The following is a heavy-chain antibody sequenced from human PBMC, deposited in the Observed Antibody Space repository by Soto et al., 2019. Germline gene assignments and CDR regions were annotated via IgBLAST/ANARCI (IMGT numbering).Heavy chain of an antibody. CDR1: GFSFSAYY. D-gene: IGHD2-21*01. CDR2: IRNKAESYTT. CDR3: GDCGHTNLDC. Sequence: EVQLVESGGDLVQPGGSLRLSCAASGFSFSAYYMDWVRQAPGKGLEWVGLIRNKAESYTTESAASVRGRFTISIHDSKKLLSLQLTPLTTENMAVYYSGDCGHTNLDCWGRGTLVTVSS. J-gene: IGHJ4*02. V-gene: IGHV3-72*01.